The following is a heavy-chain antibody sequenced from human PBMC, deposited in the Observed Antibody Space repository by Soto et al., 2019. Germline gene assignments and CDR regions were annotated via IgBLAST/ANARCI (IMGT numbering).Heavy chain of an antibody. J-gene: IGHJ3*02. V-gene: IGHV1-69*12. CDR3: ATLGQGGGACDI. Sequence: QVQLVQSGAEVKKPGSSVKVSCKASGGTCSSYAISWVRQAPGQGLEGMGGIIPMFGTANYAQKFQGRVTITADESTSTAYMELSSLRSEDTAVYYCATLGQGGGACDIWGQGTMVTVSS. CDR2: IIPMFGTA. CDR1: GGTCSSYA. D-gene: IGHD3-16*01.